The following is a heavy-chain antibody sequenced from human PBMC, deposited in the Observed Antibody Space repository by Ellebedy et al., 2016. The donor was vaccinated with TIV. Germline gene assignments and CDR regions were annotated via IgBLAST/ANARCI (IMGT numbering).Heavy chain of an antibody. CDR2: LYSTGVT. D-gene: IGHD4-17*01. CDR3: AKADYADYPSYFDY. Sequence: GESLKISCLASGFTFSNYGMSWVRQAPGKGLEWVSVLYSTGVTYYADSVRGRFTISRDNSRNTLYLQMNGLRAEDTAVYYCAKADYADYPSYFDYWGRGTLVTVSS. J-gene: IGHJ4*02. CDR1: GFTFSNYG. V-gene: IGHV3-66*01.